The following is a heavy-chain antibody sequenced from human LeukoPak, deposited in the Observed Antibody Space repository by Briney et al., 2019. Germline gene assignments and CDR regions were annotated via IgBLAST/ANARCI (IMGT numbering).Heavy chain of an antibody. D-gene: IGHD3-3*02. CDR3: ARDELGPFDYYYYMDV. J-gene: IGHJ6*03. V-gene: IGHV4-4*07. CDR1: GGSISSYY. CDR2: IYTSGST. Sequence: SETLSLTCTVSGGSISSYYWSWIRQPAGKGLEWIGRIYTSGSTNYNPSLKSRVTMSVDTSKNQFSLKLSSVTAADTAVYYCARDELGPFDYYYYMDVWGKGTTVTVSS.